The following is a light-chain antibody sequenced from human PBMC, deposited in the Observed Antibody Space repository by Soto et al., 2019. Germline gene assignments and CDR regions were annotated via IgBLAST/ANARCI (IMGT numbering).Light chain of an antibody. CDR3: QSYDSSLSGLGVV. CDR2: GNS. J-gene: IGLJ2*01. V-gene: IGLV1-40*01. Sequence: QSVLTQPPSVSGAPGQRGTISCTGSSSNIGAGYDVHWYQQLPGTAPKLLIYGNSNRPSGVPDRFSGSKSGTSASLAITGLQAEEEANYYCQSYDSSLSGLGVVFGGRTKLTVL. CDR1: SSNIGAGYD.